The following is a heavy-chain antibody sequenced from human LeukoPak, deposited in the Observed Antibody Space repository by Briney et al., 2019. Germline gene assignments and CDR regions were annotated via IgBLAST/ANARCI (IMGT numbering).Heavy chain of an antibody. J-gene: IGHJ3*02. D-gene: IGHD2-21*02. CDR3: AREVVAYCGGDCYSDAFDI. Sequence: GGSLRLSCAASGFTFSSYSMNWVRQAPGKGLEWVSSISSSSSYIYYADSVKGRFTISRDNAKNSLYLQMNSLRAEDTAVYYCAREVVAYCGGDCYSDAFDIWGQGAMVTVSS. CDR1: GFTFSSYS. V-gene: IGHV3-21*01. CDR2: ISSSSSYI.